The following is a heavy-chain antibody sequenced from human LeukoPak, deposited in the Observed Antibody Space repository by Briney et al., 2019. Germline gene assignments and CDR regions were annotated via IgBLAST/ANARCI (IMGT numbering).Heavy chain of an antibody. CDR2: ISSIGTTT. V-gene: IGHV3-48*03. Sequence: GGSLRLSCAASGFTFSSYEMNWVRQAPGKGLEWVSYISSIGTTTYYADSVRGRFTISRDNAKNSLYLQMNSLRDEDTAVYYCARRFSASGGSYGMDVWGQGTTVTVSS. J-gene: IGHJ6*02. CDR3: ARRFSASGGSYGMDV. D-gene: IGHD2-15*01. CDR1: GFTFSSYE.